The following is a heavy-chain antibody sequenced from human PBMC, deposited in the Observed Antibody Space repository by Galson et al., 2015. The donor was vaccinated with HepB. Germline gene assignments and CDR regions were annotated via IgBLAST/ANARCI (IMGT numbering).Heavy chain of an antibody. V-gene: IGHV1-46*01. CDR3: ARDLGYCSGGSCYENYYYGMDV. CDR1: GYTFTSYY. CDR2: INPSGGST. J-gene: IGHJ6*02. D-gene: IGHD2-15*01. Sequence: SVKVSCKASGYTFTSYYMHWVRPAPGQGLEWMGIINPSGGSTSYAQKFQGRVTMTRDTSTSTVYMELSSLRSEDTAVYYCARDLGYCSGGSCYENYYYGMDVLGQGTTVTVSS.